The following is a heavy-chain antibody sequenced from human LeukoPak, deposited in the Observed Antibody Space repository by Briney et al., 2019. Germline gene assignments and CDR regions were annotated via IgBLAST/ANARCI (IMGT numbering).Heavy chain of an antibody. CDR2: IIDNGYIT. D-gene: IGHD3-16*01. Sequence: GGSLRLSCAASGFTFSSYAMSWVRQAPGKGLEWVSGIIDNGYITYYANSVRGRYTISRDNSKNTLFLQMNSLRAEDTAVYYCAKLGGQEVHNYYVAVWGKGTTVAVSS. CDR1: GFTFSSYA. V-gene: IGHV3-23*01. J-gene: IGHJ6*03. CDR3: AKLGGQEVHNYYVAV.